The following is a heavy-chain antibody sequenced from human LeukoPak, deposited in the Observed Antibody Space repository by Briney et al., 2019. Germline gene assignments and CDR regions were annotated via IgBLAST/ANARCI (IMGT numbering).Heavy chain of an antibody. CDR2: IWYDGSNK. CDR1: GFTFSSYG. V-gene: IGHV3-33*03. Sequence: PGRSLRLSCAASGFTFSSYGMHWVRQAPGKGLEWVAVIWYDGSNKYYADSVKGRFTISRDNAKNSLYLQMNSLRAEDTAVYYCASRHYDFWSGYLDDAFDIWGQGTMVTVSS. D-gene: IGHD3-3*01. J-gene: IGHJ3*02. CDR3: ASRHYDFWSGYLDDAFDI.